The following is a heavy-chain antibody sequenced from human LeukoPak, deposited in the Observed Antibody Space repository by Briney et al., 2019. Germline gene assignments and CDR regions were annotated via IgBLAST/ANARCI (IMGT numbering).Heavy chain of an antibody. D-gene: IGHD4-17*01. V-gene: IGHV3-49*04. CDR1: GFTFGDYA. CDR3: TRDEGTVTTAY. Sequence: PGGSLRLSCTASGFTFGDYAMSGVRQAPGKGLEWVGFIRSKAYGGTTEYAASVKGRFTISRDDYKSIAYLQMNSLKTEDTAVYYCTRDEGTVTTAYWGQGTLVTVSS. CDR2: IRSKAYGGTT. J-gene: IGHJ4*02.